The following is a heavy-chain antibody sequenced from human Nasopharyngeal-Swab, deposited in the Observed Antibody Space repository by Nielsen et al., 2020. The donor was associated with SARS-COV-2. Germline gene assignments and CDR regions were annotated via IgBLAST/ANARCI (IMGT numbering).Heavy chain of an antibody. J-gene: IGHJ3*02. CDR3: AKKGQQWLADDAFDT. V-gene: IGHV3-23*02. Sequence: GGSLRLSCATSGFTFSSYAMGWVRQAPGKGLEWVSVISGSDVSTYYGDSVKGQFAISRDNSKNRLYLQMNSLKVEDTAIYYCAKKGQQWLADDAFDTWGQGTLVSISS. CDR2: ISGSDVST. D-gene: IGHD6-19*01. CDR1: GFTFSSYA.